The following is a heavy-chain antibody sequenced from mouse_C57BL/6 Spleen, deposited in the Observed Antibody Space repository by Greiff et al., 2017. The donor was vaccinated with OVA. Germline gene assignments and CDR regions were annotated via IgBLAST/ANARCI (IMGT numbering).Heavy chain of an antibody. D-gene: IGHD4-1*01. J-gene: IGHJ4*01. CDR2: IWSGGST. Sequence: VHLVESGPGLVQPSQSLSITCTVSGFSLTSYGVHWVRQSPGKGLEWLGVIWSGGSTDYNAAFISRLSISKDNSKSQVFFKMNSLQADDTAIYYCARKFGIPGGNYAMDYWGQGTSVTVSS. CDR1: GFSLTSYG. CDR3: ARKFGIPGGNYAMDY. V-gene: IGHV2-2*01.